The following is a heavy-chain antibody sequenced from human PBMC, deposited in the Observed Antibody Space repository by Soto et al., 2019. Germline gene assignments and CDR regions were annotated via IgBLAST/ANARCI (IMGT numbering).Heavy chain of an antibody. CDR2: FYYSENT. CDR1: GGSISSKSYS. Sequence: QLQLQESGPGLLKPSETLSLTCSVSGGSISSKSYSWGWIRQPPGKGLEWIGTFYYSENTYYNPSLKSRVTISVDPSKNQFSLKLSSVTAADTAVYYCAKLAGYCSGNSCHGDYAMDVWGQGTTVTVSS. V-gene: IGHV4-39*01. CDR3: AKLAGYCSGNSCHGDYAMDV. D-gene: IGHD2-2*01. J-gene: IGHJ6*02.